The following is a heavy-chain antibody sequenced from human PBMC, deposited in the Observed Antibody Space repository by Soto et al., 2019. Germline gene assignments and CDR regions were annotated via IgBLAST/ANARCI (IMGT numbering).Heavy chain of an antibody. V-gene: IGHV1-69*02. Sequence: QVQLVHSGAEVKKPGSSVTVSCKASGGTFSSYTISWVRQAPGQGLEWMGGIIPILGIANNAQKFQGTVTITADKSTSTAYMELSSLGSEDTAVYYCASIAVADVAFDMWGEGTMGTVAS. J-gene: IGHJ3*02. CDR1: GGTFSSYT. CDR2: IIPILGIA. CDR3: ASIAVADVAFDM. D-gene: IGHD6-19*01.